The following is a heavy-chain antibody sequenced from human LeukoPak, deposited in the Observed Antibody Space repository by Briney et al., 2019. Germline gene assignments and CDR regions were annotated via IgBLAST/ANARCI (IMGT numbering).Heavy chain of an antibody. CDR1: GGSISSGSYY. V-gene: IGHV4-61*02. D-gene: IGHD2-2*01. CDR2: IYTSGST. CDR3: ARGKQTLGYCSSTSRSPI. J-gene: IGHJ3*02. Sequence: PSETLSLTCTVSGGSISSGSYYWSWIRQPAGKGLEWIGRIYTSGSTNYNPSLKSRVTISVNTSKNQFSLKLSSVTAADTAVYYCARGKQTLGYCSSTSRSPIWGQGTMVTVSS.